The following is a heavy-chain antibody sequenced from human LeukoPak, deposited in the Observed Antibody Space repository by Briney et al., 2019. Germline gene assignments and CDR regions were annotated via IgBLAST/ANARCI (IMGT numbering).Heavy chain of an antibody. CDR3: ARRLTNWNDFDY. CDR1: GGSISSYY. D-gene: IGHD1-1*01. CDR2: INHSGST. V-gene: IGHV4-34*01. J-gene: IGHJ4*02. Sequence: SETLSLTCTVSGGSISSYYWSWLRQPPGKGLEWIGEINHSGSTNYNPSLKSRVTISVDTSKNQFSLKLSSVTAADTAVYYCARRLTNWNDFDYWGQGTLVTVSS.